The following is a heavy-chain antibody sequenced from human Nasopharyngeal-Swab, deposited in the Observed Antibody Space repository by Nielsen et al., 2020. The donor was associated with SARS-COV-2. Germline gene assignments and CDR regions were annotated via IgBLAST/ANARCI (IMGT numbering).Heavy chain of an antibody. Sequence: RQAPGKGLEWFGEINHSGSTNYNPSLKSRVTISVDTSKNQFSLKLSSVTAADTAVYYCARGQKGEQQLDPPLKTNNWFDPWGQGTLVTVSS. CDR3: ARGQKGEQQLDPPLKTNNWFDP. CDR2: INHSGST. J-gene: IGHJ5*02. D-gene: IGHD6-13*01. V-gene: IGHV4-34*01.